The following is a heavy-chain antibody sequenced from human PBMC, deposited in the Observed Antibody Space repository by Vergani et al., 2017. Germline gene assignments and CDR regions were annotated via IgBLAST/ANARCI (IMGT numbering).Heavy chain of an antibody. CDR3: ARRAAGQQLLQH. CDR1: GGSFSGYY. D-gene: IGHD6-13*01. Sequence: QVQLQQWGAGLLKPSETLSLTCAVYGGSFSGYYWSWIRQPPGKGLEWIGEINHSGSTNYNPSLKSRVTISVDTSKNQFSLKLSSVTAADTAVYYCARRAAGQQLLQHWGQGTLVTVSS. CDR2: INHSGST. V-gene: IGHV4-34*01. J-gene: IGHJ1*01.